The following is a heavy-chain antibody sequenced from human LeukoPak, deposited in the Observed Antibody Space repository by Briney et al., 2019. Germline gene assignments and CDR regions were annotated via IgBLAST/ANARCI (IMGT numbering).Heavy chain of an antibody. D-gene: IGHD6-13*01. J-gene: IGHJ4*02. CDR3: AKYSSSCFDY. Sequence: GGSLRLSCAASGFTFSSYDMRWVHQAPGKGLEWVSGISGSGGSTYYADSVKGRFTISRDNSKNTLYLQMNSLRAEDTAVYYCAKYSSSCFDYWGQGTLVTVSS. CDR1: GFTFSSYD. V-gene: IGHV3-23*01. CDR2: ISGSGGST.